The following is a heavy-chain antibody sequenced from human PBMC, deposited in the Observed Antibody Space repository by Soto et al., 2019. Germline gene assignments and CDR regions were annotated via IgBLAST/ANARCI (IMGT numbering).Heavy chain of an antibody. J-gene: IGHJ3*02. CDR3: ARRGDKRNYAFDI. CDR1: GYTFTSYD. D-gene: IGHD1-7*01. Sequence: ASVKVSCKASGYTFTSYDINWVRQATGQGLEWMGWMNPNSGNTGYAQKFPGRVTMTRNTSISTAYMELSSLRSEDTAVYYCARRGDKRNYAFDIWGQGTMVTVSS. V-gene: IGHV1-8*01. CDR2: MNPNSGNT.